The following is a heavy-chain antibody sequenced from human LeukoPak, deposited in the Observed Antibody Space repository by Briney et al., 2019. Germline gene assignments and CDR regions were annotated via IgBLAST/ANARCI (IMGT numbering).Heavy chain of an antibody. CDR3: AREPRGFHCTTASCFHFDY. Sequence: PGGSLRLSCAASGFTFSSYAMHWVRQAPGKGLEWVAFTSSDGNDKYYTDSVKGRFTISRGNSKNTLYLQMNSLRAEDAAVYYCAREPRGFHCTTASCFHFDYWGQGTLVTVSS. CDR2: TSSDGNDK. J-gene: IGHJ4*02. V-gene: IGHV3-30*04. CDR1: GFTFSSYA. D-gene: IGHD2-2*01.